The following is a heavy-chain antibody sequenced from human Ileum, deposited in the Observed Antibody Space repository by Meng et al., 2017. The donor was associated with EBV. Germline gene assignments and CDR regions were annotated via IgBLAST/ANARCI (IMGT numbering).Heavy chain of an antibody. CDR1: GYIFNNYG. V-gene: IGHV1-18*01. J-gene: IGHJ5*02. CDR3: ARDLPGGTKGTWLDI. Sequence: QVQLVQSGAEVMKPGASVKVSGKASGYIFNNYGVSWVRQAPGQGPEWMGWISAYNGNTNYAQNFQGRFTMTTDTSTSTAYMELRSLRSDDTAVYYCARDLPGGTKGTWLDIWGRGPLVTVAS. CDR2: ISAYNGNT. D-gene: IGHD1-14*01.